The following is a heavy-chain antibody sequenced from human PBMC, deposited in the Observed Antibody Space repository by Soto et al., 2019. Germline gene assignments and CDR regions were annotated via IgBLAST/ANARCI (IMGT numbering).Heavy chain of an antibody. V-gene: IGHV3-23*01. D-gene: IGHD2-15*01. Sequence: EVQLLESGGGLVQPGGSPRLSCAASGFTFTTYAMSWVRQAPGKGLEWVSTISESDGRTYYADSVKGRFTISTDKSTNTLFLQMNSLRAEDTARYFCAKDWTPDDSWGQGTLVTVSS. CDR2: ISESDGRT. CDR1: GFTFTTYA. CDR3: AKDWTPDDS. J-gene: IGHJ5*01.